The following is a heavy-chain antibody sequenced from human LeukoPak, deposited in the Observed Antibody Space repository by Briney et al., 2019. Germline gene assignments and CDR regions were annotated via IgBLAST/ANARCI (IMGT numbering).Heavy chain of an antibody. CDR3: ARAPSRVPDY. J-gene: IGHJ4*02. CDR1: GFTFSSYA. V-gene: IGHV3-30-3*01. Sequence: PGGSLRLSCAASGFTFSSYAMHWVRQAPGKGLEWVAVISYDGSNKYYADSVKGRFTISRDNSKNTLYLQMNSLRAEDTAVYYCARAPSRVPDYWGQGTLVTVSS. D-gene: IGHD6-6*01. CDR2: ISYDGSNK.